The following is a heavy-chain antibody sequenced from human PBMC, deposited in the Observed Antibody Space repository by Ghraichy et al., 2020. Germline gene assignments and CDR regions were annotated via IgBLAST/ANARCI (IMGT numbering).Heavy chain of an antibody. Sequence: GGSRLSCAAAGFTFSNSAMSWLRQAPGKGLEWVSAIRGNGVKTYYAASVKGRFTVSRDNSKNSVFLQMNSLRAEDTAVYYCARETDTTGWYSADYWGQGTLVTVSS. CDR2: IRGNGVKT. CDR1: GFTFSNSA. J-gene: IGHJ4*02. CDR3: ARETDTTGWYSADY. V-gene: IGHV3-23*01. D-gene: IGHD6-19*01.